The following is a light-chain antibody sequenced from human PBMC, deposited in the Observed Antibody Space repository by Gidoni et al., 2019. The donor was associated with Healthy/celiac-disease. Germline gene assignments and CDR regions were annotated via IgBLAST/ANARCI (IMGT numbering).Light chain of an antibody. CDR3: QQYDNLPPG. CDR1: QDISNY. Sequence: DIQMSPSPSSLSASVGDRVTITCQASQDISNYLNWYQKKPGKAPKLLIYDASNLETGIPSRFSVSGSGTDFTFTISSLQPEDIATYYCQQYDNLPPGFGQGTKLEIK. CDR2: DAS. V-gene: IGKV1-33*01. J-gene: IGKJ2*01.